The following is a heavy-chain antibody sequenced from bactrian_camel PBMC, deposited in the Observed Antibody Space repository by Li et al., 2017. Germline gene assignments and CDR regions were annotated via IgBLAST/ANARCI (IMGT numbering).Heavy chain of an antibody. D-gene: IGHD6*01. V-gene: IGHV3S59*01. CDR3: ATRLCWYPEYRY. CDR1: GYTNR. J-gene: IGHJ4*01. CDR2: IAAGGRGTT. Sequence: VQLVESGGGSVQIGGSLKLACEVSGYTNRMAWFRQGPGEEREAVAAIAAGGRGTTHYADPVKGRFTISKDNAKNTLYLQMNSLKPDDTAMYYCATRLCWYPEYRYWGQGTQVTVS.